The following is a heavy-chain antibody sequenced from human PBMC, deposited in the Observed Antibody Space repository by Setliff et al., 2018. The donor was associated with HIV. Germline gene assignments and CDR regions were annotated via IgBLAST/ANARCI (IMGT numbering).Heavy chain of an antibody. D-gene: IGHD2-2*01. CDR2: IWYDGSSK. Sequence: LRLSCAASGFTFSSYGMHWVRQAPGKGLEWVAIIWYDGSSKYYADSVKGRFTISRDTSKDTLYLQMNSLRAEDTAVYYCARDQEYVIVVAASMNMPGYLHYYYMDVWGRGSTVTVSS. CDR1: GFTFSSYG. J-gene: IGHJ6*03. CDR3: ARDQEYVIVVAASMNMPGYLHYYYMDV. V-gene: IGHV3-33*08.